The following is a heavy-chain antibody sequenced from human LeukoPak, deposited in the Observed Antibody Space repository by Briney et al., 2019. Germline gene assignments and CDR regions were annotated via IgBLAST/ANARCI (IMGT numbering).Heavy chain of an antibody. CDR1: GDAISTYY. D-gene: IGHD3-10*01. Sequence: SETLSLTCTVSGDAISTYYWNWIRQTPGKGLEWVGHIASGTTDYNPFLKSRAIISVDTSKNQISLRLTSVTAADTAVYYCARDKAHSYGYYFDPWGPGTQVLVSS. V-gene: IGHV4-4*08. CDR3: ARDKAHSYGYYFDP. J-gene: IGHJ4*02. CDR2: IASGTT.